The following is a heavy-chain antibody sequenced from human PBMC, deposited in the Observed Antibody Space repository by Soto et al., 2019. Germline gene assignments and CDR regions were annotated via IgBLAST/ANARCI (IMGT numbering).Heavy chain of an antibody. J-gene: IGHJ5*02. D-gene: IGHD3-3*01. V-gene: IGHV1-18*01. Sequence: ASVKVSCKASGYTFTSYGISWVRQAPGQGLEWMGWISAYNGNTNYAQKLQGRVTMTTDTSTSTAYMELRSLRSDDTAVYYCARDGGFWSGYYWMGFDPWGQGTLVTVSS. CDR1: GYTFTSYG. CDR2: ISAYNGNT. CDR3: ARDGGFWSGYYWMGFDP.